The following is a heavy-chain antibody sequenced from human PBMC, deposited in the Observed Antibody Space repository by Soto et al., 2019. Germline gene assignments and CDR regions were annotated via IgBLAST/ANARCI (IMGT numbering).Heavy chain of an antibody. CDR2: MYYYGST. Sequence: SETLSLTCTVSGGSISSYYWSWIRQPPGKGLEWIGYMYYYGSTNYNPSLKSRVTISVDTSNNQSSLKLSSVTAADTAVYYCARRRSSGEPYYFDYWGQETPVTVSS. V-gene: IGHV4-59*08. J-gene: IGHJ4*02. CDR1: GGSISSYY. D-gene: IGHD3-10*01. CDR3: ARRRSSGEPYYFDY.